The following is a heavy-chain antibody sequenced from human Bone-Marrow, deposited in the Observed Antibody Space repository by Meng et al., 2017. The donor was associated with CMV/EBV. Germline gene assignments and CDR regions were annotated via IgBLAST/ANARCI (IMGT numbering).Heavy chain of an antibody. CDR3: AKESIADLDAFDI. V-gene: IGHV3-23*03. J-gene: IGHJ3*02. D-gene: IGHD6-6*01. CDR2: IYSGGSST. Sequence: GGSLRLSCAASRFSFSSYAMSWVRQAPGKALQWVSVIYSGGSSTYYADSVKGRFTISRDNSKNTLYLQMNSLRAEDTAIYYCAKESIADLDAFDIWGQGTMVTVSS. CDR1: RFSFSSYA.